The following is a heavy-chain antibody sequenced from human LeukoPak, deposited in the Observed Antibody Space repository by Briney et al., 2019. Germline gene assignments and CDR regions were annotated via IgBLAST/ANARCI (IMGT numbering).Heavy chain of an antibody. CDR2: IFYSGAT. CDR1: GGSITNSRWY. V-gene: IGHV4-39*02. J-gene: IGHJ4*02. CDR3: ARDEGALNW. Sequence: SETLSLTCSVSGGSITNSRWYWGWLRQPPGKGLEWIGSIFYSGATNSNPSLRSRLTISVDTSKNQFSLKLNSVTPEDTAVYYCARDEGALNWWGQGTLVTVSS. D-gene: IGHD1-20*01.